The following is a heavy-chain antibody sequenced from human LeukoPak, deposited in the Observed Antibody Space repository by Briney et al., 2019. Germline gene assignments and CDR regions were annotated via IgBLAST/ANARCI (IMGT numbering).Heavy chain of an antibody. V-gene: IGHV4-59*01. Sequence: SETLSLTCTVSGGSISSYYWSWIRQPPGKGLEWIGHIYGSGSTNYNPSLKSRVTLSVDTSKNQFSLKLSSVTAADTAVYYCAREGTSGTRLNWFDPWGQGTLVTVSS. CDR1: GGSISSYY. CDR3: AREGTSGTRLNWFDP. J-gene: IGHJ5*02. CDR2: IYGSGST. D-gene: IGHD1-1*01.